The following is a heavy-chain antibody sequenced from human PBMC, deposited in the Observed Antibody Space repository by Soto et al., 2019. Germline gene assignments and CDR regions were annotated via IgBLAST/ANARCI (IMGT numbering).Heavy chain of an antibody. CDR3: ARGNWKYGYFDY. CDR2: IWHDGGNK. CDR1: GFSFSSSG. J-gene: IGHJ4*02. V-gene: IGHV3-33*01. D-gene: IGHD1-7*01. Sequence: QVQLVESGGGVVQPGRSLRLSCVASGFSFSSSGMHWVRQAPGKGLQWVAVIWHDGGNKYNADSVKGRFSISRDNSKNLKYLQMNSLRVEDTAVYYCARGNWKYGYFDYWGQGTLVTVSS.